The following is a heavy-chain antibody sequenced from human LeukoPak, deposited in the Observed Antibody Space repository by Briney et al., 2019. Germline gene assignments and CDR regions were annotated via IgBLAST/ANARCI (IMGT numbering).Heavy chain of an antibody. Sequence: GGSLKLSCAASGFTFSGSAMHWVRQASGKGLEWVGHIGNKVSNYATEYAASLRGRFTISRDDSKDTAYLQVNSLKTEDTPVYYCAGNYDSWTGLNYWGQGTLVTVSS. D-gene: IGHD3-3*01. V-gene: IGHV3-73*01. J-gene: IGHJ4*02. CDR2: IGNKVSNYAT. CDR3: AGNYDSWTGLNY. CDR1: GFTFSGSA.